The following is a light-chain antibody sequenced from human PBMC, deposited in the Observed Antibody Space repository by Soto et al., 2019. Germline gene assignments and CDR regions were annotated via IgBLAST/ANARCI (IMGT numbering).Light chain of an antibody. CDR1: SSDVGGYNY. CDR3: SSYTSSNVV. V-gene: IGLV2-14*01. J-gene: IGLJ2*01. CDR2: EVS. Sequence: QSALTQPASVSGSRGQSITISCTGTSSDVGGYNYVSWYQQHPGKAPKLMIYEVSNRPSGVSNRFSGSKSGNTASLTISGLQAEDEADYYCSSYTSSNVVFGGGTKLTVL.